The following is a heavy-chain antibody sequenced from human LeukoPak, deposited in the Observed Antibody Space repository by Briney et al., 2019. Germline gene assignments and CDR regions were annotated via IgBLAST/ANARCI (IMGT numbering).Heavy chain of an antibody. CDR2: INAGNGNT. Sequence: GASVKVSCKASGYTSTSYAMHWVRQAPGQRLEWMGWINAGNGNTKYSQKFQGRVTITRDTSASTAYMELSSLRSEDTAVYYCARDNLLSSYNWNDGDAFDIWGQGTMVTVSS. D-gene: IGHD1-1*01. J-gene: IGHJ3*02. CDR3: ARDNLLSSYNWNDGDAFDI. CDR1: GYTSTSYA. V-gene: IGHV1-3*01.